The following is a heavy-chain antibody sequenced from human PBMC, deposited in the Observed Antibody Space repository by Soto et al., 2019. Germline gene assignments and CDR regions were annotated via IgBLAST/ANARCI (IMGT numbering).Heavy chain of an antibody. V-gene: IGHV1-8*01. CDR1: GYTFTSYD. D-gene: IGHD3-3*01. Sequence: GASVKVSCKASGYTFTSYDINWVRQATGQGLERMGWMNPNSGNTGYAQKFQGRVTMTRNTSISTAYMELSSLRSEDTAVYYCARGNIPDYDFWSGPNAPVWGQGTMVTVSS. CDR2: MNPNSGNT. J-gene: IGHJ3*01. CDR3: ARGNIPDYDFWSGPNAPV.